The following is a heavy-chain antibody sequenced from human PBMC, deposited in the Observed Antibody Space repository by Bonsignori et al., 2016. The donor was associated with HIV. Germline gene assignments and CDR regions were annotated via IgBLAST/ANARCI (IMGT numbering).Heavy chain of an antibody. CDR3: AKYGDYEKRLDY. Sequence: WIRQPPGKGLEWVSYISSSGSTIYYADSVKGRFTISRDNAKNSLYLQMNSLRAEDTAVYYCAKYGDYEKRLDYWGQGTLVTVSS. CDR2: ISSSGSTI. J-gene: IGHJ4*02. V-gene: IGHV3-48*03. D-gene: IGHD4-17*01.